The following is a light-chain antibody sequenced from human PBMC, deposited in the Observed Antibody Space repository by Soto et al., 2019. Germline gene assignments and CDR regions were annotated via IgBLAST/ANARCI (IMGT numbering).Light chain of an antibody. CDR3: QQSYNSPMFT. CDR2: AAS. J-gene: IGKJ2*01. CDR1: QNINNY. V-gene: IGKV1-39*01. Sequence: DIQMTQSPSSLSASVGDRVTITCQSSQNINNYLNWYQQKPGRAPELLIFAASSLGDGVPSRFSGSRSSTHFTLTITSLQPEDSATYYCQQSYNSPMFTFGQGTKVAIK.